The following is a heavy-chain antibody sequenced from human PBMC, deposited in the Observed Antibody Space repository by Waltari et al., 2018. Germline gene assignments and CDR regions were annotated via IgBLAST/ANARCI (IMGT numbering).Heavy chain of an antibody. CDR1: GYRFTDYY. Sequence: EVQLLQSGTELKKPGSTVKISCQVSGYRFTDYYIHWVQQAPGTGPQWMGLVDPEDGETIYAERFQGRVTRTADTSTETAFMELSSLTSDDTAVYYCVTALGDRSSASRPFDVWGLGTLITVSS. J-gene: IGHJ3*01. V-gene: IGHV1-69-2*01. CDR3: VTALGDRSSASRPFDV. CDR2: VDPEDGET. D-gene: IGHD3-10*01.